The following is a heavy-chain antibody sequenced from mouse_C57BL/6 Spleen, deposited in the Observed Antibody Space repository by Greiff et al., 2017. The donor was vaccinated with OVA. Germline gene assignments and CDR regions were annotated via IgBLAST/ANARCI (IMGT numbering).Heavy chain of an antibody. Sequence: EVQLQQSGPELVKPGASVKISCKASGYSFTDYNMNWVKQSNGKSLEWIGVINPNYGTTSYNQKFKGKATLTVDQSSSTASMQLTSLTSHDSAVSYCARGGSSPSSAIDYWGQVTSVTVSS. CDR3: ARGGSSPSSAIDY. CDR1: GYSFTDYN. V-gene: IGHV1-39*01. J-gene: IGHJ4*01. CDR2: INPNYGTT. D-gene: IGHD1-1*01.